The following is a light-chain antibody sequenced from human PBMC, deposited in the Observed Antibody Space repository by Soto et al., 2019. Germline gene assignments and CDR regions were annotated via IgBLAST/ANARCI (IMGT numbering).Light chain of an antibody. CDR2: KAS. CDR3: NQYNIYSIT. CDR1: QSISSW. V-gene: IGKV1-5*03. Sequence: DIQMTQSPSTLSASVGDRVTITCRASQSISSWLAWYQQKPGKAPKLPIYKASSLESGVPSRFSGSGSGTKFLFPFRALQLDDFALYYRNQYNIYSITFGGGTKV. J-gene: IGKJ4*01.